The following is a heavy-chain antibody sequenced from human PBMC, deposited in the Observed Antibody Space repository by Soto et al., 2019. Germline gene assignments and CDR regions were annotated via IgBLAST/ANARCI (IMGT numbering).Heavy chain of an antibody. CDR2: ISSSSSTI. D-gene: IGHD3-10*01. CDR3: ARDVSGGFDP. Sequence: EVQLVESGGGLVQPGGSLRLSCAAYGFTFSSYSMNWVRQAPGKGLEWVSYISSSSSTIYYADSVKGRFTISRDNAKNSLYLQMNSLRAEDTAVYYCARDVSGGFDPWGQGTLVTVSS. V-gene: IGHV3-48*01. J-gene: IGHJ5*02. CDR1: GFTFSSYS.